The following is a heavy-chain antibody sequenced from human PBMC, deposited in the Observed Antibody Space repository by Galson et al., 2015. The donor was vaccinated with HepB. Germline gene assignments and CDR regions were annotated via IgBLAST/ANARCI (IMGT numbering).Heavy chain of an antibody. D-gene: IGHD2-21*02. J-gene: IGHJ5*01. CDR3: ARTYCGVDCYVNWFDS. Sequence: SVKVSCKASGYTFTNYGISWVRQAPGQGLVWMGWISGYNGNTEYAQKVQDRVTMTTDTSTSIAYMELRSLRSADTAVYYCARTYCGVDCYVNWFDSWGQGTLVTVSS. V-gene: IGHV1-18*04. CDR1: GYTFTNYG. CDR2: ISGYNGNT.